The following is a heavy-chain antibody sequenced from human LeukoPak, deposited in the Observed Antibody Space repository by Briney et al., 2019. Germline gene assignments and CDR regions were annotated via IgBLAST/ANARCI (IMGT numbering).Heavy chain of an antibody. V-gene: IGHV1-2*02. J-gene: IGHJ5*02. CDR1: GYTFTGYY. CDR3: AVERILYFPYDP. D-gene: IGHD2-8*01. Sequence: ASVKVSCKASGYTFTGYYMHWVRQAPGQGLEWMGWINPNSSGTNYAQKFQGRVTMTRDTSISTAYMELSRLRSDDTAVYYCAVERILYFPYDPWGQGTLVTVSS. CDR2: INPNSSGT.